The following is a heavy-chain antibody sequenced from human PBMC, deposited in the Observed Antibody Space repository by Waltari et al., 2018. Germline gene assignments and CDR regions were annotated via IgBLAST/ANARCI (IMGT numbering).Heavy chain of an antibody. CDR3: ARDPSDYYDRSGSPHYGMDV. D-gene: IGHD3-22*01. Sequence: EVQLVESGGGLVQPGGSLRLSCAASGFTFSSYWMSWVRQAPGKGLEWVANIKQDGREKYYVDNGKGRYTISRDNAKNSLYLQMNSLRVEDTAVYYCARDPSDYYDRSGSPHYGMDVWGQGTTVTVSS. V-gene: IGHV3-7*01. CDR2: IKQDGREK. J-gene: IGHJ6*02. CDR1: GFTFSSYW.